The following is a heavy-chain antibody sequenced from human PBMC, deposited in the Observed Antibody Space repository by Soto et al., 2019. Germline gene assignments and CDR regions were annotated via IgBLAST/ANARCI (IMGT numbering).Heavy chain of an antibody. D-gene: IGHD1-1*01. CDR3: ARDPEEYNWNDDPPQEGDV. Sequence: QVQLVQSGAEVKKPGASVKVSCKASGYTFTSYGISWVRQAPGQGLEWMGWISAYNGNTNYAQQLQGRVTMTIDTSTSTADMELRSLRSDDTAVYYCARDPEEYNWNDDPPQEGDVWGQGTTVTVSS. V-gene: IGHV1-18*01. J-gene: IGHJ6*02. CDR2: ISAYNGNT. CDR1: GYTFTSYG.